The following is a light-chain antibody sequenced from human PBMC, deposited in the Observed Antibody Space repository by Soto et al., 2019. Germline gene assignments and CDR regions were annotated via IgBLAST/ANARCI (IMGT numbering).Light chain of an antibody. CDR2: KAS. CDR3: QQYNDNWT. J-gene: IGKJ1*01. CDR1: QSISSW. Sequence: DIQMTQSPSTLSASVGDRVTITCRASQSISSWLAWYQQKPGQAPKLLIYKASTLQSGVPSRLSGSGSGTEFTRAISSLQPDDSATYYCQQYNDNWTFGQGTKVEIK. V-gene: IGKV1-5*03.